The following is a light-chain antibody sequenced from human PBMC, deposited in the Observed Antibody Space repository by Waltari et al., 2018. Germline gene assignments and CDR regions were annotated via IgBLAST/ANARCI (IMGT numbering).Light chain of an antibody. CDR3: SSWDFRLTIWV. CDR1: RSNIGTNY. CDR2: RDN. V-gene: IGLV1-47*01. J-gene: IGLJ3*02. Sequence: QSALTQPPSVSGTPGQKVTISCSGGRSNIGTNYVNWYQPFPGSAPKLLFYRDNQLHSGVPARFSVSKSGTSSSLAISDLRPEDEAEYYCSSWDFRLTIWVFGGGSRLTVL.